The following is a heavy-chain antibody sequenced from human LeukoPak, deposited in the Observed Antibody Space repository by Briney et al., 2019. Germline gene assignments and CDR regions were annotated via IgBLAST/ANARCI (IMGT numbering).Heavy chain of an antibody. V-gene: IGHV4-59*01. CDR1: GGSISSYY. D-gene: IGHD3-3*01. CDR2: IYYSGST. CDR3: ASGGFLEWLSPRYDAFDI. J-gene: IGHJ3*02. Sequence: SETLSLTCTVSGGSISSYYWSWIRQPPGKGLEWIGYIYYSGSTNYNPSLKSRVTISVDTYKNQFSLKLSSVTAADTAVYYCASGGFLEWLSPRYDAFDIWGQGTMVTVSS.